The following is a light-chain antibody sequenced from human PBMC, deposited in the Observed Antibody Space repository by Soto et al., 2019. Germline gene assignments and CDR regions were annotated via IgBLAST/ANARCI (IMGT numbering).Light chain of an antibody. CDR2: GGS. J-gene: IGKJ3*01. Sequence: IVLTQSPGTLSLSPGERATLSCRASQSVISTSLAWYQRKPGQAPRLLIYGGSSRATGIPDRFSGSGSGTDFTLTISRLEPEDFAVYYCQYYGHLFGPGTKVDIK. V-gene: IGKV3-20*01. CDR1: QSVISTS. CDR3: QYYGHL.